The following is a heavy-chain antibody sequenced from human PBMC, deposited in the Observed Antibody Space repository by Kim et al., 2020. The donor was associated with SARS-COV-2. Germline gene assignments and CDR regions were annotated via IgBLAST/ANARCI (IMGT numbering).Heavy chain of an antibody. CDR3: ARDFTPSYYYDSSGGGWFDP. CDR2: IIPIFGTA. J-gene: IGHJ5*02. V-gene: IGHV1-69*06. CDR1: GGTFSSYA. D-gene: IGHD3-22*01. Sequence: SVKVSCKASGGTFSSYAISWVRQAPGQGLEWMGGIIPIFGTANYAQKFQGRVTITADKSTSTAYMELSSLRSEDTAVYYCARDFTPSYYYDSSGGGWFDPWGQGTLVTVSS.